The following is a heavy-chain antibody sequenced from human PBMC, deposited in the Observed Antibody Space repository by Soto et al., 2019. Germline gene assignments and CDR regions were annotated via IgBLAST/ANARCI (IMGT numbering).Heavy chain of an antibody. CDR2: ISPKSNYK. CDR1: GFTFSDLY. Sequence: SLRLSCEVSGFTFSDLYMSWICQSPGKGLEWLSYISPKSNYKQYAESVKGRHTISRDNAKNSLSLQMNSLRVEDTAVYYCVRGGGGGQFDSWGQGTLVTVSS. J-gene: IGHJ4*02. V-gene: IGHV3-11*06. CDR3: VRGGGGGQFDS. D-gene: IGHD2-21*01.